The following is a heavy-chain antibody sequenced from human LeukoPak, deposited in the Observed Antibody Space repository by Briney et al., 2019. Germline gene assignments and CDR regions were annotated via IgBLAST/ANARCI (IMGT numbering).Heavy chain of an antibody. Sequence: PGGSLTLSCAPSGLTFSRYGMLWPRPRPDKGVECVAHIRKGGNNEYYVESVKGRFTSSSANDKNSLYLEMNTRRVDDTVVCCCAKDPGSDGWSYFEYWGQGTLVTVSS. V-gene: IGHV3-30*02. CDR1: GLTFSRYG. D-gene: IGHD6-19*01. CDR3: AKDPGSDGWSYFEY. CDR2: IRKGGNNE. J-gene: IGHJ4*02.